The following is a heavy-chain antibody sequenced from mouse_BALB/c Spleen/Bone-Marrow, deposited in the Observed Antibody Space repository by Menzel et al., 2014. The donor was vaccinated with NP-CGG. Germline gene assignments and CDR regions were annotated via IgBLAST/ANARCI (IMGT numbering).Heavy chain of an antibody. Sequence: EVKLMESGGGLVKPGGSLKLSCAASGFAFSSYDMSWVRQTPEKRLEWVAYISSGGGSTYYADTVKGRFTISRDNAKNTLYLQMSSLKSEDTAMYYSARQILRGFGYWGQGTPVTVSA. CDR2: ISSGGGST. CDR3: ARQILRGFGY. J-gene: IGHJ3*02. D-gene: IGHD1-1*01. CDR1: GFAFSSYD. V-gene: IGHV5-12-1*01.